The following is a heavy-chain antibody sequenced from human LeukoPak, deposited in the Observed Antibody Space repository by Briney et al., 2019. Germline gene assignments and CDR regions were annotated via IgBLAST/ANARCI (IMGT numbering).Heavy chain of an antibody. CDR3: ARGYHDYGDYVDY. CDR1: GGSISSSSYY. J-gene: IGHJ4*02. V-gene: IGHV4-39*07. Sequence: SETLSLTCTVSGGSISSSSYYWGWIRQPPGKGLEWIGSIYYSGSTYYNPSLKSRVTISVDTSKNQFSLKLSSVTAADTAVYYCARGYHDYGDYVDYWGQGTLVTVSS. D-gene: IGHD4-17*01. CDR2: IYYSGST.